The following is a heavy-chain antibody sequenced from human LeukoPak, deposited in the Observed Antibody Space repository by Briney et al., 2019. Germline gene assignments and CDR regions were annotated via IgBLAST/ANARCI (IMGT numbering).Heavy chain of an antibody. J-gene: IGHJ6*03. CDR2: TSYDGSAN. D-gene: IGHD3-3*01. Sequence: GGSLRLSCAASGFTFSMYAIHWVRQAPGKGLEWVAVTSYDGSANKYTDSVNGRFTISRDNSKNTVYLQMNRLRTDDTAVYYCAKDQTTIFGGPTPTSMDVWGKGTTVTVSS. V-gene: IGHV3-30-3*01. CDR1: GFTFSMYA. CDR3: AKDQTTIFGGPTPTSMDV.